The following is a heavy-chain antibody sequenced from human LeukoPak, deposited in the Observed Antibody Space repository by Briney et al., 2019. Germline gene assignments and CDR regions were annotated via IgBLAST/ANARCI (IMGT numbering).Heavy chain of an antibody. Sequence: SETLSLTCTVSGDSVSSYYWSWIRQAPGKGLEWIGYINYSGSTNYNPSLKSRVTISGDTSKNQFSLKLSSVTAADTAVYYCARETGAAAGSDYWGQGTLVTVSS. D-gene: IGHD6-13*01. V-gene: IGHV4-59*02. CDR1: GDSVSSYY. J-gene: IGHJ4*02. CDR2: INYSGST. CDR3: ARETGAAAGSDY.